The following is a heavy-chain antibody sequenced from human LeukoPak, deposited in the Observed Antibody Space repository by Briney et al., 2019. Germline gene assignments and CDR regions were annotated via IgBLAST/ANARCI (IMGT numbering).Heavy chain of an antibody. CDR1: GGSFSGYY. Sequence: PSETLSLTCAVYGGSFSGYYWSWIRQPPGKGLEWIGEINHSGSTNYNPSLKSRVTISVDTSKNQFSLKLSSVTAADTAVYYCARAYGSGTQRTFDYWGQGTLVTVSS. J-gene: IGHJ4*02. V-gene: IGHV4-34*01. CDR3: ARAYGSGTQRTFDY. D-gene: IGHD3-10*01. CDR2: INHSGST.